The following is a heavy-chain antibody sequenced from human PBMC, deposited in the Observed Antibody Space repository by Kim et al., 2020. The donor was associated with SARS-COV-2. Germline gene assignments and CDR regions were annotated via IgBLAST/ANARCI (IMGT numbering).Heavy chain of an antibody. CDR1: GGSFSGYY. D-gene: IGHD6-13*01. CDR3: ARAAAARIVPPRCNWFDP. CDR2: INHIGST. J-gene: IGHJ5*02. Sequence: SETLSLTCAVYGGSFSGYYWSWIRQPPGKGLEWIGKINHIGSTNYNPSLKSRVTISVDTSKNQFALKLSSVTAADTAVYYCARAAAARIVPPRCNWFDPWGQGTLVTVSS. V-gene: IGHV4-34*01.